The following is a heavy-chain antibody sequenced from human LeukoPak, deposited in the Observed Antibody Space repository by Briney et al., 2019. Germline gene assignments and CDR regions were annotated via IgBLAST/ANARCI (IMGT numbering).Heavy chain of an antibody. V-gene: IGHV4-31*03. CDR2: IYYSGST. D-gene: IGHD7-27*01. J-gene: IGHJ4*02. Sequence: SETLSLTCTVSGGSISSGGYYWSWIRHHPGKGLEWIGYIYYSGSTYYNPSLKSRVTISVDTSKNQFSLKLSSVTAADTAVYYCARVGIVLPDYWGQGTLVTVSS. CDR1: GGSISSGGYY. CDR3: ARVGIVLPDY.